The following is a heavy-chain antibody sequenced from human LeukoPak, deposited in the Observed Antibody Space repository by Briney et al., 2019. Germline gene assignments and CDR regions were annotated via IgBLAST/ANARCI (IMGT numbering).Heavy chain of an antibody. Sequence: PGGSLRLSCAASGFTFSSYSMNWVRQAPGKGLEWVSSISSSSSYIYYADSVKGRFTISRDNAKNSLYLQMNSLRAEDTAVYYCARDFVAYSSSPGDYWGQGTLVTVSS. CDR3: ARDFVAYSSSPGDY. D-gene: IGHD6-6*01. J-gene: IGHJ4*02. V-gene: IGHV3-21*01. CDR2: ISSSSSYI. CDR1: GFTFSSYS.